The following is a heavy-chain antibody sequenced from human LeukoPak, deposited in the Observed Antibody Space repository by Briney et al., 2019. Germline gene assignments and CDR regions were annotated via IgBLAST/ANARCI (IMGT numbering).Heavy chain of an antibody. CDR1: GGSFSGYY. CDR2: INHSGST. Sequence: PSETLSLTCAVYGGSFSGYYWSWIRQPPGKGLEWIGEINHSGSTYYNPSLKSRVTISVDTSKNQFSLKLSSVTAADTAVYYCARHEEYSYGYRKKTGVVSAYFDYWGQGTLVTVSS. D-gene: IGHD5-18*01. CDR3: ARHEEYSYGYRKKTGVVSAYFDY. V-gene: IGHV4-34*01. J-gene: IGHJ4*02.